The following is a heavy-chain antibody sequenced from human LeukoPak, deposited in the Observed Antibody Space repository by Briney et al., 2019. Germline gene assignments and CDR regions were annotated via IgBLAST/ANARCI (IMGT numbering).Heavy chain of an antibody. CDR1: GFTFSSYS. Sequence: GGSLRLSCAASGFTFSSYSMNWVRQAPGKGLEWVSSISSSSSYIYYADSVKGRFTISRDNSKNTLYLQMNSLRAEDTAVYYCAKDSSSALRYFDWTPTWGEKHFDYWGQGTLVTVSS. D-gene: IGHD3-9*01. J-gene: IGHJ4*02. CDR2: ISSSSSYI. CDR3: AKDSSSALRYFDWTPTWGEKHFDY. V-gene: IGHV3-21*04.